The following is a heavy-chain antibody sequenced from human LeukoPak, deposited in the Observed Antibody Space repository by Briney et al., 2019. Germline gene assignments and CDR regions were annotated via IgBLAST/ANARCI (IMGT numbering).Heavy chain of an antibody. Sequence: GGSLRLSCSASGFAFSTYAMHWVRQAAEKGLEYVSSISTNGGSTYYADSVKGRFTISRDNSRNTLDLQMSSLRAEDTAVYYCVKGGRTTGTTVFDYWGHGTLVTVSS. D-gene: IGHD1-1*01. CDR3: VKGGRTTGTTVFDY. CDR2: ISTNGGST. V-gene: IGHV3-64D*06. CDR1: GFAFSTYA. J-gene: IGHJ4*01.